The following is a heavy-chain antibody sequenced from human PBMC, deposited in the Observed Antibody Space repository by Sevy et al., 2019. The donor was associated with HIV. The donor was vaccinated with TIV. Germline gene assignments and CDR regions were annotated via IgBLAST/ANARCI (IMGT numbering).Heavy chain of an antibody. CDR1: GITFDDST. D-gene: IGHD3-3*01. CDR2: ISWDGGIT. V-gene: IGHV3-43*01. CDR3: AKDRKGVLRFLEWGGGMDV. J-gene: IGHJ6*02. Sequence: GESLKISCAGSGITFDDSTMHWVRQAPGKGLEWVSVISWDGGITYYADSVKGRFTISRDNNENSLYLQMNSLGTEDTALYYCAKDRKGVLRFLEWGGGMDVWGQGTTVTVSS.